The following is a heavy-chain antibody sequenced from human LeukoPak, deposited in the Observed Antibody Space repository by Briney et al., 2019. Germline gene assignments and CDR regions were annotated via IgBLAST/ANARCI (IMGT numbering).Heavy chain of an antibody. D-gene: IGHD5-18*01. CDR3: AKDTAQGYTYGTIEQDY. V-gene: IGHV3-23*01. Sequence: GGSLRLSCTASGFTFNNYGFHWVRQAPGKGLEWVSVVSESGEITHYADSVKGRFTISRDNSKNTVYLQMNSLRAEDSAVYYCAKDTAQGYTYGTIEQDYWGQGTRVTVSS. CDR1: GFTFNNYG. J-gene: IGHJ4*02. CDR2: VSESGEIT.